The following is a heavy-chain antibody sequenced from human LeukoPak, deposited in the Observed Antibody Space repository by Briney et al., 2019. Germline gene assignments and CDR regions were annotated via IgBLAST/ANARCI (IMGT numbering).Heavy chain of an antibody. CDR3: ARGGHYRLHYYENTGDY. Sequence: ASVKVSCKASGYTFTNYGISWVRQAPGQGLEWMGWISAYNGNTNYAQKFQGRVTMTTDSSTNTAYMELWSLRSDDTAVYYCARGGHYRLHYYENTGDYWGQGTLVTVSS. CDR1: GYTFTNYG. J-gene: IGHJ4*02. V-gene: IGHV1-18*01. D-gene: IGHD3-22*01. CDR2: ISAYNGNT.